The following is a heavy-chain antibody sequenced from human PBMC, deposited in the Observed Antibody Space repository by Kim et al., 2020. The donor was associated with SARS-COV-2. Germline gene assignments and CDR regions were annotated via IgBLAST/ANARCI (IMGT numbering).Heavy chain of an antibody. CDR2: IYYSGTI. D-gene: IGHD2-2*03. CDR1: GGSISSGHYY. Sequence: SETLSLTCTVSGGSISSGHYYWSWIRQPPGKGLEWVGSIYYSGTIHYNTSFNRRATISVDTSRTQFSLKLDSVTAADTAVYYCARILDIVIVKPDKTHYDGLAAWGQGKTVIVSS. J-gene: IGHJ6*02. CDR3: ARILDIVIVKPDKTHYDGLAA. V-gene: IGHV4-30-4*01.